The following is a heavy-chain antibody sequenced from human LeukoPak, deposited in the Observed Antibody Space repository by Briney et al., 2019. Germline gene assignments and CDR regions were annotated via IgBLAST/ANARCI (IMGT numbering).Heavy chain of an antibody. Sequence: GGSLRLSCAASGFTFDIYAMTCVRQAPGKELEWVSAICGSDGSTYYADSVKGRFTISRDNSKNMLYLQMNSLRAEDTALYYCVKNAGGSCYSSSAYWGQGTLVTVSS. CDR3: VKNAGGSCYSSSAY. J-gene: IGHJ4*02. CDR2: ICGSDGST. CDR1: GFTFDIYA. D-gene: IGHD2-15*01. V-gene: IGHV3-23*01.